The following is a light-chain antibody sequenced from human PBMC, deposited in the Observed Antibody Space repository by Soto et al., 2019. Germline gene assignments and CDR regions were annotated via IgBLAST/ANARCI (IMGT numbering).Light chain of an antibody. J-gene: IGKJ1*01. CDR1: KSVLYSSNNKNY. Sequence: DIVMTQSPDSLDVSLGERATINCKSSKSVLYSSNNKNYLAWYQQKPGQPPKXXXYWASTRESGVPDRFSGSGSGTDGTLTISSLKEEDGAVYYCQQSYSTTPAFGQGTKVDIK. CDR2: WAS. CDR3: QQSYSTTPA. V-gene: IGKV4-1*01.